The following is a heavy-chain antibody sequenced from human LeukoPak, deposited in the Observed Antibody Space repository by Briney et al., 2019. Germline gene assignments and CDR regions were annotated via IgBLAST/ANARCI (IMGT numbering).Heavy chain of an antibody. Sequence: SETLSLTCTVSGGSISSSSYYWGWIRQPPGKGLEWIGSIYYSGSTYYNPSLKSRVTISVDTSKNQFSLKLSFVTAADTAVYYCARLYSSSSDYFDYWGQGTLVTVSS. CDR3: ARLYSSSSDYFDY. V-gene: IGHV4-39*01. J-gene: IGHJ4*02. CDR1: GGSISSSSYY. CDR2: IYYSGST. D-gene: IGHD6-6*01.